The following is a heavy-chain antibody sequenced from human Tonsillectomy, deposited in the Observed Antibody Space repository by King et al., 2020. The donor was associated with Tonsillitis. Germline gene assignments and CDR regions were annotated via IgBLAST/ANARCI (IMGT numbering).Heavy chain of an antibody. CDR3: ARLVDIVVVVAATPDYGMDV. J-gene: IGHJ6*02. Sequence: VQLVESGGGLVKPGGSLRLSCAASGFTFSSYSMNWVRQAPGKGLECVSSISSSSSYIYYADSVKGRFTISRDNAKNSLYLQMNSLRAEDTAVYYCARLVDIVVVVAATPDYGMDVWGQGTTVTVSS. CDR1: GFTFSSYS. D-gene: IGHD2-15*01. CDR2: ISSSSSYI. V-gene: IGHV3-21*01.